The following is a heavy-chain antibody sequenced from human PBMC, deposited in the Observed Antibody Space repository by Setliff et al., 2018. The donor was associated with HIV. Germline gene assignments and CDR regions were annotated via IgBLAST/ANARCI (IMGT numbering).Heavy chain of an antibody. V-gene: IGHV2-70*11. D-gene: IGHD3-3*01. Sequence: SGPNAGEPTQTLTLTCTFSGFSLSTTGMCVTWIRQPPGKALEWLARIDWDDDKYYSTSLKTRLTISKDTSKNQVVLTMTNMDPVDTATYYCARTLTNFWSGYYQTDWGQGTLVTVSS. CDR2: IDWDDDK. J-gene: IGHJ4*02. CDR1: GFSLSTTGMC. CDR3: ARTLTNFWSGYYQTD.